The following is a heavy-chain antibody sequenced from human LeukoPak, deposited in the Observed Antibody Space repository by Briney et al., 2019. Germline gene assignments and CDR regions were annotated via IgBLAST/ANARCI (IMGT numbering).Heavy chain of an antibody. J-gene: IGHJ4*02. CDR3: AKTYSSSWYVLDY. D-gene: IGHD6-13*01. CDR1: GFTFSSYA. CDR2: ISGSGGST. V-gene: IGHV3-23*01. Sequence: GGSLRLSCAASGFTFSSYAMSWARQAPGKGLEWVSAISGSGGSTYYADSVKGRFTISRDNSKNTLYLQMNSLRAEDTAVYYCAKTYSSSWYVLDYWGQGTLVTVSS.